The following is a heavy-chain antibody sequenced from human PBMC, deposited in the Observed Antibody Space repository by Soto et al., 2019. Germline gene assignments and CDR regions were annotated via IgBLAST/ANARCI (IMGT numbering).Heavy chain of an antibody. Sequence: QVQLVQSGAEVQKPGSSVKVSCKASGGTFSSYAISWVRQAPGQGLEWMGGIIPIFGTANYAQKFQGRVTITADKSTSTAYMELSSLRSEDTAVYYCGGGLRHDYYYYYYGMDVWGQGTTVTVSS. V-gene: IGHV1-69*06. J-gene: IGHJ6*02. CDR1: GGTFSSYA. CDR2: IIPIFGTA. CDR3: GGGLRHDYYYYYYGMDV. D-gene: IGHD5-12*01.